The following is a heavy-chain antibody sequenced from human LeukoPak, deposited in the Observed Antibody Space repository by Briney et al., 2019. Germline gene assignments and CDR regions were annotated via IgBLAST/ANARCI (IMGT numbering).Heavy chain of an antibody. D-gene: IGHD1-26*01. Sequence: SETLSLTCTVSGGSISSSSYYWGWIRQPPGKGLECIGSIYYSGSTYYNPSLKSRVTISVDTSKNQFSLKLSSVTAADTAVYYCARQFGRVGAYFDYWGQGTLVTVSS. CDR3: ARQFGRVGAYFDY. V-gene: IGHV4-39*01. CDR2: IYYSGST. J-gene: IGHJ4*02. CDR1: GGSISSSSYY.